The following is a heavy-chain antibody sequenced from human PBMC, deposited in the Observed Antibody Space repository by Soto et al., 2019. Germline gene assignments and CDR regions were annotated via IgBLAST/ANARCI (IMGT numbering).Heavy chain of an antibody. J-gene: IGHJ6*02. CDR1: GYAFSTSA. CDR3: ARDYYDFWSGFSSSNYGMDL. CDR2: INPGNGDT. Sequence: ASVKVSCKASGYAFSTSAMNWVRQAPGQSLEWMGWINPGNGDTKYSQKFKGRVTITRDTSASTAYMELISLTSEDTAVYYCARDYYDFWSGFSSSNYGMDLWGQGTTVTVSS. D-gene: IGHD3-3*01. V-gene: IGHV1-3*01.